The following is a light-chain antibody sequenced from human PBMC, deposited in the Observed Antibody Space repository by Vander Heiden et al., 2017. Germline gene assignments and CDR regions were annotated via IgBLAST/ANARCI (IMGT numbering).Light chain of an antibody. CDR3: QQSYNMFS. Sequence: DIQLSKSPPPLSASVGDRVTITCRSSRDIRTYLNWYHQKRGESPKLLIYGASTVHSGVPSRLSGSGSATHFTLTINGLQVDDVGTYFCQQSYNMFSFGAGTQV. CDR2: GAS. V-gene: IGKV1-39*01. CDR1: RDIRTY. J-gene: IGKJ4*01.